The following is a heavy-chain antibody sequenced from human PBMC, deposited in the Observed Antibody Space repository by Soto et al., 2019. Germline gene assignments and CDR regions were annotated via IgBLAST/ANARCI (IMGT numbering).Heavy chain of an antibody. CDR2: ISGSGGST. J-gene: IGHJ4*02. CDR3: AKDHMVRGVSTFDY. D-gene: IGHD3-10*01. CDR1: GFTFSSYA. V-gene: IGHV3-23*01. Sequence: QTGGSLRLSCAASGFTFSSYAMSWVRQAPGKGLEWVSAISGSGGSTYYADSVKGRFTISRDNSKNTLYLQMNSLRAEDTAVYYCAKDHMVRGVSTFDYWGQGTLVTVSS.